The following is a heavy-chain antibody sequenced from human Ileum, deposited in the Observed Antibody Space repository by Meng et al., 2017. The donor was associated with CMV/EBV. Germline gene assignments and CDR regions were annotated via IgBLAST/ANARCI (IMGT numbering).Heavy chain of an antibody. CDR1: GYIFAAHY. Sequence: ASVKVSCKASGYIFAAHYIHWVRQAPGQGLEWMGWINPNSGGTNNAQKFQGRVTMTRDTSISTAFMDLNNLITDDTAVYYCARVGGGGDYYGMDVWGQGTTVTVSS. J-gene: IGHJ6*02. D-gene: IGHD3-16*01. V-gene: IGHV1-2*02. CDR3: ARVGGGGDYYGMDV. CDR2: INPNSGGT.